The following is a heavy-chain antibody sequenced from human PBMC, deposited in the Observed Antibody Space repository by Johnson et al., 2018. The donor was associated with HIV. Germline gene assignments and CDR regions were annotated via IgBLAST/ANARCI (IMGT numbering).Heavy chain of an antibody. J-gene: IGHJ3*02. D-gene: IGHD3-16*01. CDR2: INWNGGST. CDR3: AKDPRYKYGGAFDI. CDR1: GFSFSSYA. V-gene: IGHV3-NL1*01. Sequence: QVQLVESGGGVVQPGRSLRLSCAASGFSFSSYAMHWVRQAPGKGLEWVSGINWNGGSTGYADSVKGRFTISRDNSMNTLYLQMNSLTIDDTAVYYCAKDPRYKYGGAFDIWGQGTMVTVSS.